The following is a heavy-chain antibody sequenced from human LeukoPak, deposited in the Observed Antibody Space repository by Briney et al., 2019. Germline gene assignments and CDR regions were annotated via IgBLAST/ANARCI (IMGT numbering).Heavy chain of an antibody. D-gene: IGHD3-10*01. Sequence: PGGSLRLSCAASGDTFGRYWMSWVRQAPGKELEWVANINQHGSEKYYGDSVKGRFTISRDNAKNSLSLQMNSLRAEDTAVYYCAKDGGSWFGELLPYYFDYWGQGTLVTVSS. V-gene: IGHV3-7*03. CDR1: GDTFGRYW. CDR2: INQHGSEK. J-gene: IGHJ4*02. CDR3: AKDGGSWFGELLPYYFDY.